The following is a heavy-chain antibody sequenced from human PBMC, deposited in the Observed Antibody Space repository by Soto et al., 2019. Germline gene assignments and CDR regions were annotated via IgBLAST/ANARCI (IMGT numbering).Heavy chain of an antibody. CDR2: INPSGGST. Sequence: QVQLVQSGAEVKKPGASVKVSCKASGYTFTSYYMHWVRQAPGQGLEWMGIINPSGGSTSYAQKFQGRVTMTRDTSTSTVYMELSSLRSEDTAVYYCARLLYSSGWDRGYYFDYWGQGTLVTVSS. D-gene: IGHD6-19*01. CDR3: ARLLYSSGWDRGYYFDY. J-gene: IGHJ4*02. CDR1: GYTFTSYY. V-gene: IGHV1-46*01.